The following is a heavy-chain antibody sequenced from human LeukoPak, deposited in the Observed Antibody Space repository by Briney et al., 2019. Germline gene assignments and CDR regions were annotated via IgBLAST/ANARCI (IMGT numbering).Heavy chain of an antibody. Sequence: GASVKVSCKASGYTFTSYDINWVRQATGQGLEWMGWMNPNSGNTGYAQKFQGRVTMTRNTSISTAYMELSSLRSEDTAVYYCARGGWLYYGSGSYYVYWGQGTLVTLSS. CDR3: ARGGWLYYGSGSYYVY. CDR2: MNPNSGNT. V-gene: IGHV1-8*01. J-gene: IGHJ4*02. CDR1: GYTFTSYD. D-gene: IGHD3-10*01.